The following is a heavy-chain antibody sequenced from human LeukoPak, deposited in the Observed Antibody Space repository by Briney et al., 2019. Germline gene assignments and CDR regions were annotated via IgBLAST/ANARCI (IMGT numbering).Heavy chain of an antibody. CDR2: IYYSAST. Sequence: SETLSLTCTVSGGSISSYYWSWIRQPPGKGLEWIGYIYYSASTKYNPSLKSRVTISVDTSKSQFSLKLSSVTAADTAIYYCARGGYYGSGNDFRFDPWGQGTLVTVSS. V-gene: IGHV4-59*01. CDR1: GGSISSYY. CDR3: ARGGYYGSGNDFRFDP. D-gene: IGHD3-10*01. J-gene: IGHJ5*02.